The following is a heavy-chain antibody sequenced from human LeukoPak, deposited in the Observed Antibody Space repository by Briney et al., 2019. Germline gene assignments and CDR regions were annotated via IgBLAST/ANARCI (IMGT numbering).Heavy chain of an antibody. CDR1: GFTFSSYA. CDR3: VKVGCSSTSCFRGIDY. CDR2: ISGSGGST. V-gene: IGHV3-23*01. D-gene: IGHD2-2*01. J-gene: IGHJ4*02. Sequence: GGSLRLSCAASGFTFSSYAMSWVRQAPGKGLEWVSAISGSGGSTYYADSVKGRFTISRDNSKNTLYLQMNSLRAEDTAVYYCVKVGCSSTSCFRGIDYWGQGTLVTVSS.